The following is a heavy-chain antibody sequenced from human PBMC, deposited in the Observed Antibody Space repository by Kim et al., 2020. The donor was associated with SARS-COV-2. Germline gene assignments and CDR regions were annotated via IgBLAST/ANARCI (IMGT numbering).Heavy chain of an antibody. CDR3: ARGRLPTIFGVVIFRYGMDV. Sequence: SETLSLTCAVYGGSFSGYYWSWIRQPPGKGLEWIGEINHSGSTNYNPSLKSRVTISVDTSKNQFSLTLSSVAAADTAVSYCARGRLPTIFGVVIFRYGMDVWGQGTTLTVSS. CDR2: INHSGST. D-gene: IGHD3-3*01. J-gene: IGHJ6*01. CDR1: GGSFSGYY. V-gene: IGHV4-34*01.